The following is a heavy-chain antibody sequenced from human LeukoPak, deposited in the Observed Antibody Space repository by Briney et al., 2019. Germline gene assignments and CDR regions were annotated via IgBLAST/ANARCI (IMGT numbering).Heavy chain of an antibody. V-gene: IGHV3-7*04. CDR1: EFSFSNYW. D-gene: IGHD6-25*01. Sequence: GGSLRLSCAAYEFSFSNYWMSWVRQAPGKGLEWVASIKQDGSEKNYVDSVKGRFTISRDNTKNLLYLQMNSLRAEDTAVYYCARVAATATGAYDIWGQGTMVTVSS. J-gene: IGHJ3*02. CDR3: ARVAATATGAYDI. CDR2: IKQDGSEK.